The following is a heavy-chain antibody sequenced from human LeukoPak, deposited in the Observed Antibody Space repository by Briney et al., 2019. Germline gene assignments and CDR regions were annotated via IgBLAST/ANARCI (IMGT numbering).Heavy chain of an antibody. CDR2: LNPNSGDT. D-gene: IGHD3-10*01. Sequence: GASVKVSCKASGYTFTGSYLHWVRQAPGQGLERMGWLNPNSGDTKDALKFQGRVTMTRDTSINTAYMELSRLTSDDTAVYYCARGTTHLWFGEGGNSLDIWGQGTMVTVSS. CDR3: ARGTTHLWFGEGGNSLDI. V-gene: IGHV1-2*02. J-gene: IGHJ3*02. CDR1: GYTFTGSY.